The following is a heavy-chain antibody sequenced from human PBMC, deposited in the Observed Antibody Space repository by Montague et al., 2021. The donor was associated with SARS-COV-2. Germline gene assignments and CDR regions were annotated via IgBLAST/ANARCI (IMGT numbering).Heavy chain of an antibody. D-gene: IGHD2-15*01. CDR2: IYNTGSX. V-gene: IGHV4-39*07. Sequence: SETLSLTCTVSGGFITSMHHYWGWIRQPPGKGLEWIGAIYNTGSXXLNPSLKSRVAISVDTSKNQFSLNLRSVTAADTAIYFCGRVILSATSNPFDTWGQGSLVTVSS. CDR1: GGFITSMHHY. CDR3: GRVILSATSNPFDT. J-gene: IGHJ4*02.